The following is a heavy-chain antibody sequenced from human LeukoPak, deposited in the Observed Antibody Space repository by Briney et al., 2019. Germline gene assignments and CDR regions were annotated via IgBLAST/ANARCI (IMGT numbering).Heavy chain of an antibody. CDR3: ARAVTWIDP. CDR2: IQNDGNDK. J-gene: IGHJ5*02. V-gene: IGHV3-30*19. Sequence: GGSLRLSCAASGLIFNIYGMHWVRQAPGKGLEWVAFIQNDGNDKYYADSVKGRFTVSRDNSKNTLDLQMNGLRAEDTAVYYCARAVTWIDPWGQGTLVTVSS. CDR1: GLIFNIYG.